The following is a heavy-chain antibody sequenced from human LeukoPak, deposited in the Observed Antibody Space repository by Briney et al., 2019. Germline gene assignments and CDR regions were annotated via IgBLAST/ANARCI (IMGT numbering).Heavy chain of an antibody. CDR3: ARRAYCGGDCSFDY. CDR1: GYTFTNFG. D-gene: IGHD2-21*02. CDR2: LSAYNGNT. V-gene: IGHV1-18*01. J-gene: IGHJ4*02. Sequence: ASVKVSCKTSGYTFTNFGISWVRHAPGQGLEWMGWLSAYNGNTNYAQNLQGRVTMTTDTSTSTAYMELRSLRSDDTAVYYCARRAYCGGDCSFDYWGQGTLVTVSS.